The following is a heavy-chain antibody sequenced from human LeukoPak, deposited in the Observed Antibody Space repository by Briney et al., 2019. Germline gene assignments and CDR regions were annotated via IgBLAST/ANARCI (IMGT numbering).Heavy chain of an antibody. J-gene: IGHJ6*02. V-gene: IGHV1-2*02. D-gene: IGHD2-21*02. Sequence: ASVTVSCTASGYTFTGYYMHWVRQAPGQGLEWMGWINPNSGGTNYAQKFQGRVTMTRDTSISTAYMELSRLRSDDTAVYYCARGEHIVVVTAKVYGMDVWGQGTTVTVSS. CDR2: INPNSGGT. CDR3: ARGEHIVVVTAKVYGMDV. CDR1: GYTFTGYY.